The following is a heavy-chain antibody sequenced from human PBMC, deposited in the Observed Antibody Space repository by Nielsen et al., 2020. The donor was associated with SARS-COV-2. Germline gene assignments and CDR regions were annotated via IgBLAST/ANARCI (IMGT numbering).Heavy chain of an antibody. J-gene: IGHJ6*02. CDR1: AYTLSDLS. V-gene: IGHV1-24*01. Sequence: ASVKVSCKVSAYTLSDLSMHWVRQAPGKGLEWMGGFDPEDGETSYAQKFQGRVTMTRDTSTSTVYMDLSSLRSEDTAVYYCARAPSTFYGMDVWGQGTTVTVSS. CDR2: FDPEDGET. CDR3: ARAPSTFYGMDV. D-gene: IGHD3-16*01.